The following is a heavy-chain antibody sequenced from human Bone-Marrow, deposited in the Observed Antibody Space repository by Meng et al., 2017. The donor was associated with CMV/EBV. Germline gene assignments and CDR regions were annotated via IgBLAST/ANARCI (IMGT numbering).Heavy chain of an antibody. CDR3: ARGRAAFFTMIVVVSSDYFDY. Sequence: GQYWSWSRQPPGKGLEWSGEIKHSGSTNENQYLKSRVTISVEKSKNQYSQKLSAVTAAETAVYYCARGRAAFFTMIVVVSSDYFDYWGQGTLVTVSS. V-gene: IGHV4-34*01. CDR1: GQY. D-gene: IGHD3-22*01. CDR2: IKHSGST. J-gene: IGHJ4*02.